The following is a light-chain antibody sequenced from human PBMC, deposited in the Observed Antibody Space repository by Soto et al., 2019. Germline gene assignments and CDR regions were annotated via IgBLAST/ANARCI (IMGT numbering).Light chain of an antibody. CDR2: GNR. V-gene: IGLV1-40*01. CDR3: QSCDSSLSGSGV. J-gene: IGLJ1*01. Sequence: VLTQPPSVSGAPGQRVTISCTGTSSNIGAGYDVHWYQQFPGTAPKLLIYGNRNRPSGVPDRFSGSKSGTSASLAITGLQAEDEATYYCQSCDSSLSGSGVFGTGTKVTVL. CDR1: SSNIGAGYD.